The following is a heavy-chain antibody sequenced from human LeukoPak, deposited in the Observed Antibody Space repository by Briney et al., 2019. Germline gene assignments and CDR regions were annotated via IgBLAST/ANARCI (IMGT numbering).Heavy chain of an antibody. CDR2: INPHSGDT. CDR3: VRDEAVAPAPLKGRDSWFDP. Sequence: ASVKVSCKASGYTLIGYYMHWVRQAPGRGLEWMGWINPHSGDTKYAQNFQGRVTMTRDTSISTAYMELSRLRSDDTAVYYCVRDEAVAPAPLKGRDSWFDPWGQGTLVTVSS. J-gene: IGHJ5*02. V-gene: IGHV1-2*02. CDR1: GYTLIGYY. D-gene: IGHD2-2*01.